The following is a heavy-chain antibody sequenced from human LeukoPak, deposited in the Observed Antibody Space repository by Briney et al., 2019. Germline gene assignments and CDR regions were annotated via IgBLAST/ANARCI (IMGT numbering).Heavy chain of an antibody. CDR3: ARRRDRGYDFDS. J-gene: IGHJ4*02. D-gene: IGHD5-12*01. CDR1: GGPISRCDYY. CDR2: IYYDGST. V-gene: IGHV4-31*03. Sequence: SQTLSLTCTVSGGPISRCDYYWSWIPQHPGKGLEWVGYIYYDGSTFYNPSLKSRLTISLDTSESQFSLRLSSVTAADTAVYYCARRRDRGYDFDSWGRGALVTVSS.